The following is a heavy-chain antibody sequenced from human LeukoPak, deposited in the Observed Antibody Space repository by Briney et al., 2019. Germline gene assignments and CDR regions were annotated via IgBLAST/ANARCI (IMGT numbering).Heavy chain of an antibody. Sequence: GGSLRLSCAASGFTFRTYWMSWVRRAPGKGLEWVANIKQDGSEKNYVDSVKGRFTISRDNTKNSLYLQMNSLRAEDTAVFYCARDQYDSWSRRGNFDSWGQGTLVIVSS. CDR2: IKQDGSEK. CDR3: ARDQYDSWSRRGNFDS. D-gene: IGHD3-3*01. V-gene: IGHV3-7*03. CDR1: GFTFRTYW. J-gene: IGHJ4*02.